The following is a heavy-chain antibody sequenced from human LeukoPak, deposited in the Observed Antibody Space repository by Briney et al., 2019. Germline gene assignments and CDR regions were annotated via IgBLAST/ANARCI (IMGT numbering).Heavy chain of an antibody. D-gene: IGHD3-10*01. Sequence: SETLSLTCTVSGGSISSSSYYWGWIRQPPGKGLEWIGSIYYSGSAYYNPSLKSRVTISVDTSKNQFSLKLGSVTAAHTAVYYCARQGSGSFFDYWGQGTLVTVSS. J-gene: IGHJ4*02. CDR2: IYYSGSA. CDR3: ARQGSGSFFDY. V-gene: IGHV4-39*01. CDR1: GGSISSSSYY.